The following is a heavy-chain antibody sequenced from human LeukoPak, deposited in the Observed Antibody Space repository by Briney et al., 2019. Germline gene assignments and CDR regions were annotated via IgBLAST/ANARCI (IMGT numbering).Heavy chain of an antibody. CDR3: ARGYSRTWAYFDY. CDR1: GGSISTYY. Sequence: PSETLSLTCNVSGGSISTYYWSWIRQPPGKGLEWIGYIYYSGSTNYNPSLEGRVTISVDTSKNQFSLNLTSVTAADTAVYYCARGYSRTWAYFDYWGQGTLVTVSS. J-gene: IGHJ4*02. V-gene: IGHV4-59*01. CDR2: IYYSGST. D-gene: IGHD6-13*01.